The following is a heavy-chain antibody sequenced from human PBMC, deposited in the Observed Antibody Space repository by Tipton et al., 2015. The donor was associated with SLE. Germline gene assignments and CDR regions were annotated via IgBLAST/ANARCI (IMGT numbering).Heavy chain of an antibody. CDR3: ARVVKGSSWYWFDP. J-gene: IGHJ5*02. CDR2: IYYSGST. D-gene: IGHD6-13*01. V-gene: IGHV4-59*01. Sequence: TLSLTCTVPGASISSYSWSWIRQPPGKGLEWIGYIYYSGSTNYNPSLKSRVTISVDTSKKQFSLKLSSVTAADTAVYYCARVVKGSSWYWFDPWGQGTLVTVSS. CDR1: GASISSYS.